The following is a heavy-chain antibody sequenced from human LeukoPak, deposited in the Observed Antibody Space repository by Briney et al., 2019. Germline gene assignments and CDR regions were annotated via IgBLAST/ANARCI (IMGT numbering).Heavy chain of an antibody. CDR1: GYHFISYW. V-gene: IGHV5-51*01. Sequence: GGALQIYCKGSGYHFISYWIGWVRPLPGKGVEGMGIIYPGDCDTRYSPSFQGQVTISANKSISTAYLQWSSLKASDTAMYYCARRGQTGVDLWGQGTLVTVSS. CDR2: IYPGDCDT. J-gene: IGHJ5*02. D-gene: IGHD1-1*01. CDR3: ARRGQTGVDL.